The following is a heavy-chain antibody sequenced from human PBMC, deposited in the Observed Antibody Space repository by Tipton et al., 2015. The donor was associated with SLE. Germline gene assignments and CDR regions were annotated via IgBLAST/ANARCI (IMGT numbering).Heavy chain of an antibody. J-gene: IGHJ4*02. D-gene: IGHD1-26*01. CDR1: GGSFSGYY. Sequence: TLSLTCAVYGGSFSGYYWSWIRRPPGKGLEWIGEINHSGSTNYNPSLKSRVTISVDTSKNQFSLKLSSVTAADTAVYYCARVPRSGSYTQPDWGQGTLVTVSS. CDR2: INHSGST. V-gene: IGHV4-34*01. CDR3: ARVPRSGSYTQPD.